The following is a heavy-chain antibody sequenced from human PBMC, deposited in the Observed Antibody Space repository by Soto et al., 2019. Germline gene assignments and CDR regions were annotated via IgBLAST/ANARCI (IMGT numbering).Heavy chain of an antibody. CDR1: GFSFNNYA. CDR3: AKDGGSGNPYYFDF. J-gene: IGHJ4*02. Sequence: GGSLRLSCSASGFSFNNYAMSWVRQAPGKGLEWISGIRASGSTTYYADSAKGRFTNSRDNVKNTLYLEMDSLRAEDTAVYYCAKDGGSGNPYYFDFWGLGTLVTVSS. V-gene: IGHV3-23*01. CDR2: IRASGSTT. D-gene: IGHD6-19*01.